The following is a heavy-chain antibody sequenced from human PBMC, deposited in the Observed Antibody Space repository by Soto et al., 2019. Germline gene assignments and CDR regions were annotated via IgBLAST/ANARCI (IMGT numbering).Heavy chain of an antibody. D-gene: IGHD1-26*01. Sequence: PSETLSLTCTVSGGSISSYYWSWIRQPPGKGLEWIGYIYYSGSTNYNPSLKSRVTISVDTSKNQFSLKLSSVTAADTAVYYCARWESEDGALDIWGQGTMVTVSS. CDR3: ARWESEDGALDI. V-gene: IGHV4-59*01. J-gene: IGHJ3*02. CDR1: GGSISSYY. CDR2: IYYSGST.